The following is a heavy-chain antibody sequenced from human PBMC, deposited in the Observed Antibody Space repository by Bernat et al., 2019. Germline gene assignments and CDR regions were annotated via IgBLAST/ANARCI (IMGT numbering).Heavy chain of an antibody. CDR1: GFTFSNAW. D-gene: IGHD2-15*01. Sequence: EVQLVESGGGLVKPGGSLRLSCAASGFTFSNAWMSWVRQAPGKGLEWVGCIKSKTDGGTTDYAATVKGRFTISRDDSKNTLYLQMNSLKTEDTAVYDCTTRGGYCSGGSCSHYYYYGMDVWGQGTTVTVSS. V-gene: IGHV3-15*01. CDR3: TTRGGYCSGGSCSHYYYYGMDV. J-gene: IGHJ6*02. CDR2: IKSKTDGGTT.